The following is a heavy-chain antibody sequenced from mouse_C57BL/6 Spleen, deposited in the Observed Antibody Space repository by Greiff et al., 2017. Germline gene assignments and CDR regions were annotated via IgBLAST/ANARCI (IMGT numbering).Heavy chain of an antibody. CDR3: AREDGYYRYFDV. CDR2: IRYDGSN. J-gene: IGHJ1*03. Sequence: EVKLLQSGPGLVKPSPSLSLSCSATGYSITSGSYWNWIRRSPGNHLECMGYIRYDGSNNYNPSFKDRTSITRDTSTNQFFLKLNSVTTEDTATSYCAREDGYYRYFDVWGKGTTVTVSS. CDR1: GYSITSGSY. V-gene: IGHV3-6*01. D-gene: IGHD2-3*01.